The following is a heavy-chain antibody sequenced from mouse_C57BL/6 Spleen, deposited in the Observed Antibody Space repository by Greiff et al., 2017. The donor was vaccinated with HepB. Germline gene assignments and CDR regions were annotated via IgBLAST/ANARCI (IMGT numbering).Heavy chain of an antibody. CDR1: GYTFTSYW. J-gene: IGHJ2*01. V-gene: IGHV1-61*01. CDR3: ARGKFPYYFDD. CDR2: IYPSDSET. Sequence: QVQLQQPGAELVRPGSSVKLSCKASGYTFTSYWMDWVKQRPGQGLEWIGNIYPSDSETHYNQKFKDKATFTVDKSSSTAYMQLSSLTSEDSAVYYCARGKFPYYFDDWGKGTTLTVSS.